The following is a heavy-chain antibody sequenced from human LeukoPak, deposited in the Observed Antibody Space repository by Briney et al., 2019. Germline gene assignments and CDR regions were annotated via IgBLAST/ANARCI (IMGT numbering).Heavy chain of an antibody. D-gene: IGHD6-13*01. Sequence: PGGSLRLSYAASGFTVSSNYMSWVRQAPGKGLEWVSVIYSGGSTYYADSVKGRFTISRDNSKNTLYLQMNSLRAEDTAVYYCAIIAAAGLFDYWGQGTLVTVSS. CDR3: AIIAAAGLFDY. CDR2: IYSGGST. J-gene: IGHJ4*02. CDR1: GFTVSSNY. V-gene: IGHV3-66*01.